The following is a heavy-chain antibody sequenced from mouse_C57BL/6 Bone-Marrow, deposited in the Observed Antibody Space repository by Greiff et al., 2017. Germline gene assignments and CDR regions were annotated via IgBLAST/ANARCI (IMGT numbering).Heavy chain of an antibody. J-gene: IGHJ3*01. Sequence: EVMLVESEGGLVQPGSSMKLSCTASGFTFSDYYMAWVRQVPEKGLEWVANINSDGSSTYYLDSLKSRFILTTDNAKIILYLQLSSLQSEDTATYYCARDLGYSNYGGVAYWGQGTLVTVSA. CDR1: GFTFSDYY. CDR3: ARDLGYSNYGGVAY. D-gene: IGHD2-5*01. CDR2: INSDGSST. V-gene: IGHV5-16*01.